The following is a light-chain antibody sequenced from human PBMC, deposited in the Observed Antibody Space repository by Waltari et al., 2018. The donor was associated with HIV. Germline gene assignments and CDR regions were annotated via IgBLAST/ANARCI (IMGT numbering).Light chain of an antibody. V-gene: IGKV1-33*01. Sequence: DIQMTQSPSSLSASVGDRVTITCQASQDISNYLNWYQQKPGKAPKLLISYASNLDTGVPSRFSGSRSGTDFTFTISSLQPEDIATYYCQQYDNLPTFGPGTKVDIK. CDR3: QQYDNLPT. CDR2: YAS. CDR1: QDISNY. J-gene: IGKJ3*01.